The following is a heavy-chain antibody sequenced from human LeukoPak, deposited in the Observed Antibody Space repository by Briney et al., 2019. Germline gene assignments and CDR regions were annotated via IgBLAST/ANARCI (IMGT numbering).Heavy chain of an antibody. CDR3: ARVVVVTAIGYYFDY. CDR1: GGSISSGSYY. J-gene: IGHJ4*02. D-gene: IGHD2-21*02. Sequence: SETLSLTCTVSGGSISSGSYYWSWIRQPAGKGLEWIGRIYTSGSTNYNPSLKSRVTISVDTSKNQFSLKLSSVTAADTAVYYCARVVVVTAIGYYFDYWGQGTLVTVSS. CDR2: IYTSGST. V-gene: IGHV4-61*02.